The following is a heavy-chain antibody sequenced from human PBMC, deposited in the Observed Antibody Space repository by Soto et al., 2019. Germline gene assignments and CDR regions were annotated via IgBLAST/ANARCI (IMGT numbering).Heavy chain of an antibody. CDR1: GYSFTSYW. V-gene: IGHV5-10-1*01. J-gene: IGHJ6*02. D-gene: IGHD2-15*01. CDR2: IDPSDSYT. CDR3: ARRCSGGSCYQPGYYYGMDV. Sequence: GESLKISFKGSGYSFTSYWISWVRQMPGKGLEWMGRIDPSDSYTNYSPSFQGHVTISADKSISTAYLQWSSLKASDTAMYYCARRCSGGSCYQPGYYYGMDVWGQGTTVTVSS.